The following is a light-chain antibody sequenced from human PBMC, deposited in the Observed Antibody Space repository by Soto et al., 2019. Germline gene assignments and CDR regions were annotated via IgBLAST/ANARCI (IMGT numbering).Light chain of an antibody. J-gene: IGKJ5*01. CDR2: DAS. CDR1: QSLRSS. V-gene: IGKV3-15*01. Sequence: ETMMTQSPDTLSVSLGERATLSCRASQSLRSSLAWYQQKPGQAPRLLIYDASTRATGIPARFSGSGSGTDFTLTISRLEPEDFAVYYCQQYGSPITFGQGTRLEI. CDR3: QQYGSPIT.